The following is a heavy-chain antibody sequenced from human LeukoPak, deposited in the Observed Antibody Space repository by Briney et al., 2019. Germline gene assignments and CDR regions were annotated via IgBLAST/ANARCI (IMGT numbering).Heavy chain of an antibody. CDR2: INPNSGGT. J-gene: IGHJ6*03. Sequence: GASVKVSCKASGYTFTSYGISWVRQAPGQGLEWMGWINPNSGGTNYAQRFQGRVTMTRDTSISTAYMELSRLGSDDTAVYYCARASHYYYYMDVWGKGTTVTISS. CDR1: GYTFTSYG. CDR3: ARASHYYYYMDV. V-gene: IGHV1-2*02.